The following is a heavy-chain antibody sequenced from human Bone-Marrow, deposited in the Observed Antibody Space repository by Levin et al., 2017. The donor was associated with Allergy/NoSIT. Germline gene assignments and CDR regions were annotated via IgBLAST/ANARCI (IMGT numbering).Heavy chain of an antibody. V-gene: IGHV3-23*01. J-gene: IGHJ5*02. Sequence: GESLKISCAASGFTFSSYAMSWVRQAPGKGLEWVSAISGSGGSTYYADSVKGRFTISRDNSKNTLYLQMNSLRAEDTAVYYCAKDFGYAKPHNWFDPWGQGTLVTVSS. D-gene: IGHD5-12*01. CDR3: AKDFGYAKPHNWFDP. CDR2: ISGSGGST. CDR1: GFTFSSYA.